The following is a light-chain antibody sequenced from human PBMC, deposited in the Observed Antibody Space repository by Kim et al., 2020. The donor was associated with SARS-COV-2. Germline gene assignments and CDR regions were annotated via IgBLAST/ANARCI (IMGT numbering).Light chain of an antibody. CDR2: DAS. Sequence: ASVGDRVTITCRASQSISSWLAWYQQKPGKAPKLLIHDASGLESGVPSRFGGSGSGTEFTLTISSLQPDDFATYYCQQYNSYPLTFGGGTKVDIK. V-gene: IGKV1-5*01. J-gene: IGKJ4*02. CDR3: QQYNSYPLT. CDR1: QSISSW.